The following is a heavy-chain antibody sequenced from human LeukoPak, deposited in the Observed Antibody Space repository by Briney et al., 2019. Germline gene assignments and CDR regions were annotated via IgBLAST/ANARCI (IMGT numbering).Heavy chain of an antibody. J-gene: IGHJ4*02. CDR2: ISGSGGST. Sequence: GGSLRLSCAASGFTFSSYAMSWVRQAPGKGLEWVSAISGSGGSTSYADSVKGRFTISRDNAKNSLYLQMNSLRAEDTAVYYCARTGYKYYFDYWGQGTLVTVSS. V-gene: IGHV3-23*01. CDR1: GFTFSSYA. CDR3: ARTGYKYYFDY. D-gene: IGHD5-24*01.